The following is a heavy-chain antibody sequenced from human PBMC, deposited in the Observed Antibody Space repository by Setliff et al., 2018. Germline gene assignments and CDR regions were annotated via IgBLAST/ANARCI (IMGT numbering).Heavy chain of an antibody. V-gene: IGHV4-59*01. CDR2: VYYTGTT. J-gene: IGHJ6*02. Sequence: SETLSLTCTVTGGSISSYYWSWIRQAPGKGLEWVGYVYYTGTTNYSPSLKGRVIISVDASKNRLSLQLNSVTPADTAVYYCARDRSAYNYGLDVWGQGTTVTVSS. CDR3: ARDRSAYNYGLDV. CDR1: GGSISSYY.